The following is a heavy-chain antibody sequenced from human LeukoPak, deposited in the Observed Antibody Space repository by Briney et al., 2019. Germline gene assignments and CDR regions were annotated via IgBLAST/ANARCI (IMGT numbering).Heavy chain of an antibody. CDR3: ARSNMITIFGVVSPSFDY. J-gene: IGHJ4*02. V-gene: IGHV4-38-2*02. D-gene: IGHD3-3*01. Sequence: PSETLSLTCTVPGYSISSGYYWGWIRQPPGKGLEWIGSIYHSGSTYYNPSLKSRVTISVDTSKNQFSLKLSSVTAADTAVYYCARSNMITIFGVVSPSFDYWGQGTLVTVSS. CDR2: IYHSGST. CDR1: GYSISSGYY.